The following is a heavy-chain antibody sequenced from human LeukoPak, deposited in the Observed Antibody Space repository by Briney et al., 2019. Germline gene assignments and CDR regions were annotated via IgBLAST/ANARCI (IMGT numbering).Heavy chain of an antibody. D-gene: IGHD6-6*01. V-gene: IGHV4-59*01. Sequence: SETLSLTCTVSGGSISSYYWSGIRQPAAKGLEWIGHIYFSGSTNYNPSLKSRVTISVDTSKNQFSLKLSSVTAADTAGYYCARDEYSSSDYWGQRNLVTVSS. CDR2: IYFSGST. CDR1: GGSISSYY. J-gene: IGHJ4*02. CDR3: ARDEYSSSDY.